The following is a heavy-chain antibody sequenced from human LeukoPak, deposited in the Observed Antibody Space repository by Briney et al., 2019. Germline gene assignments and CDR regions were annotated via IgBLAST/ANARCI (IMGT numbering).Heavy chain of an antibody. Sequence: GVSVKVSCKASGGTFSSYAISWVRQAPGQGLEWMGGIIPIFGTANFAQKFQGRVTITTDESTSTAYMELSSLRSEDTAVYYCARSRFGVVIIRDYYYYMDVWGKGTTVTVSS. D-gene: IGHD3-3*01. CDR1: GGTFSSYA. V-gene: IGHV1-69*05. J-gene: IGHJ6*03. CDR3: ARSRFGVVIIRDYYYYMDV. CDR2: IIPIFGTA.